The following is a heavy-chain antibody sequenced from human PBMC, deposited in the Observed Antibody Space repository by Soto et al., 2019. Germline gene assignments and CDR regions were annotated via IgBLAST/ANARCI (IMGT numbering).Heavy chain of an antibody. CDR1: GGTFSSYS. D-gene: IGHD2-8*01. V-gene: IGHV1-69*01. CDR2: IIPIFGTA. Sequence: QVQLVQSGAEVKKPGSSVKVSCKASGGTFSSYSINWVRQAPGQGLEWMGEIIPIFGTANYAQKFQGRVTITADESTSTAYMELSSLRSEDTAVYYCARFHGAYYYYYGMDVWGQGTTVTVSS. J-gene: IGHJ6*02. CDR3: ARFHGAYYYYYGMDV.